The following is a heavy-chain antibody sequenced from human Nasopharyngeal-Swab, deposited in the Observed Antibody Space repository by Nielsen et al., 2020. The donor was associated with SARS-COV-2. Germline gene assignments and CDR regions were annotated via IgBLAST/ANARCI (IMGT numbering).Heavy chain of an antibody. CDR1: GFTFSSYA. V-gene: IGHV3-30-3*01. J-gene: IGHJ4*02. CDR2: ISYDGSNK. D-gene: IGHD1-26*01. Sequence: GGSLRLSCAASGFTFSSYAMHWVRQVPGKGLEWVAVISYDGSNKYYADSVKGRFTISRDNSKNTLYLQMNSLRAEDTAVYYCARGYSGSYYSPFDYWGQGTLITVSS. CDR3: ARGYSGSYYSPFDY.